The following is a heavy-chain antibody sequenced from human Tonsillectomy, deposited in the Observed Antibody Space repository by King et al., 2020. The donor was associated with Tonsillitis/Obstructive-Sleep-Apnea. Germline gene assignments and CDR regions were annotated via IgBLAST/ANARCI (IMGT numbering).Heavy chain of an antibody. J-gene: IGHJ6*02. V-gene: IGHV1-2*02. Sequence: VQLVQSGAEVKKPGASVKVSCKASGNNLTGYYIHWVRQAPGQGLEWMGCINPNSGGANYAQKFQGRVTMIRDTSINTADMELSRLRSDDTAVYYCARDIGRWTASGGMDVWGQGTTVTVSS. CDR1: GNNLTGYY. D-gene: IGHD3-3*01. CDR2: INPNSGGA. CDR3: ARDIGRWTASGGMDV.